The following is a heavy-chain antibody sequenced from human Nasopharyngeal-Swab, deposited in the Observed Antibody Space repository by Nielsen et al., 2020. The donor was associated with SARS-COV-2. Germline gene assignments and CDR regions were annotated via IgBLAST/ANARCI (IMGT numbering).Heavy chain of an antibody. CDR3: AATSVLRFLEWLNNWFDP. V-gene: IGHV4-39*01. Sequence: SETLSLTCTASGGSISSSSYYWGWIRQPPGKGLEWIGSIYYSGSTYYNPSLKSRVTISVDTSKNQFSLKLSSVTAADTAVYYCAATSVLRFLEWLNNWFDPWGREPWSPSPQ. CDR2: IYYSGST. D-gene: IGHD3-3*01. J-gene: IGHJ5*02. CDR1: GGSISSSSYY.